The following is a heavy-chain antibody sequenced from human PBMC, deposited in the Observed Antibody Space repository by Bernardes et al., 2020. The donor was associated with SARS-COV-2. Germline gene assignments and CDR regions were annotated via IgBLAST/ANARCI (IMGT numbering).Heavy chain of an antibody. V-gene: IGHV4-59*08. J-gene: IGHJ5*02. CDR1: GGSISSYY. Sequence: SETLSLTCTVSGGSISSYYWSWIRQPPGMGLEWIGYISHSGSTYYNPSLKSRVTISVDTSKNQFTLKLSSVTAADTAMYYGARRGGGWFDPWGQGTLVTVSS. D-gene: IGHD2-15*01. CDR2: ISHSGST. CDR3: ARRGGGWFDP.